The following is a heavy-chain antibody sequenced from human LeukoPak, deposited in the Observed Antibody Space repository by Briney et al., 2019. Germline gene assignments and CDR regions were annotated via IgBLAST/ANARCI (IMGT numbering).Heavy chain of an antibody. CDR1: GGSISSGGYS. D-gene: IGHD4-17*01. V-gene: IGHV4-30-2*01. CDR3: ARAGLWGDYGDYAGLDY. J-gene: IGHJ4*02. Sequence: SQTLSLTCAVSGGSISSGGYSWSWIRQQPGKGLEWIGYIYHSGSTYYNPSLKSRVTISVDRSKNQFSLKLSSVTAADTAVYYCARAGLWGDYGDYAGLDYWGQGTLVTVSS. CDR2: IYHSGST.